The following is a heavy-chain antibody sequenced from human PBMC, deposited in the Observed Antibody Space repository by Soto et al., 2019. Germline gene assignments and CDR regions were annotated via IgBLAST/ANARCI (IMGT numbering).Heavy chain of an antibody. D-gene: IGHD1-26*01. V-gene: IGHV3-48*02. J-gene: IGHJ4*02. Sequence: GGSLRLSCVASGFTFSSYSVNWVRQAPGKGLEWVSYISSGSKTIYYADSVKGRFTVSRDNAKNSQFLQMNSLRDDDTAVYYCAREDILGARSFDYWGRGTLVTVSS. CDR3: AREDILGARSFDY. CDR1: GFTFSSYS. CDR2: ISSGSKTI.